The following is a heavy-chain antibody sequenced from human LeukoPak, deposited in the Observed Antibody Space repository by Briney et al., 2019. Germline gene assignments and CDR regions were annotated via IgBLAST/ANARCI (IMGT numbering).Heavy chain of an antibody. D-gene: IGHD3-22*01. V-gene: IGHV3-23*01. CDR2: ISGSGGNT. Sequence: QTGGSLRLSCAVSGITLSNYGMSWSRQLPGKGLKWVSGISGSGGNTYYADSVKGRFTISRDNSKNTLYLQMNSLRAEDTAVYFCAKRGVVIRVILVGFHKEAYYFDSWGQGALVTVSS. CDR3: AKRGVVIRVILVGFHKEAYYFDS. CDR1: GITLSNYG. J-gene: IGHJ4*02.